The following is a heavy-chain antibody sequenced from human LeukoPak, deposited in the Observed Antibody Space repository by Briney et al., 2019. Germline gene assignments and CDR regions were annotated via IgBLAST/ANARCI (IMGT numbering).Heavy chain of an antibody. V-gene: IGHV3-53*01. CDR1: GFTVSSNY. CDR3: ARDGRGDLYDY. Sequence: GGSLRLSCAASGFTVSSNYMSWVRQAPGKGLEWVSVIYSGGSTYYADSVKGRFTISRDNSKNTLYLQMNSLRAEDTAVYYCARDGRGDLYDYWGQGTLVTVSS. J-gene: IGHJ4*02. CDR2: IYSGGST. D-gene: IGHD3-10*01.